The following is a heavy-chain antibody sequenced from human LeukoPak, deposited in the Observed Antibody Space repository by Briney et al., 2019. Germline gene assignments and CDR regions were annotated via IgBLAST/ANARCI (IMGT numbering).Heavy chain of an antibody. CDR1: GFTFSNYA. V-gene: IGHV3-23*01. Sequence: GGSLRLSCAASGFTFSNYAMTWVRQTPGKGLEWVSGISGSGSTSYYADSVKGRLTISRDYPKNTLYLQMNSLRAEDTAVYYCARLGARQVLDYWGQGTLVTVSS. CDR2: ISGSGSTS. D-gene: IGHD4-17*01. J-gene: IGHJ4*02. CDR3: ARLGARQVLDY.